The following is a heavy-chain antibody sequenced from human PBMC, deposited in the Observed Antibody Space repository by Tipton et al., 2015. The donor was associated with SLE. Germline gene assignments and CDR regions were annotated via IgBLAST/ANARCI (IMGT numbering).Heavy chain of an antibody. CDR2: IKQDGSEK. J-gene: IGHJ4*02. V-gene: IGHV3-7*03. Sequence: LSLTCAVYGGSFSGYYWSWVRQAPGKGLEWVANIKQDGSEKYYVDSVKGRFTISRDNAKNSLYLQMNSLRAEDTAVYYCARDAGRGVRGYYDSSGYYYDWGQGTLVTVSS. CDR1: GGSFSGYY. CDR3: ARDAGRGVRGYYDSSGYYYD. D-gene: IGHD3-22*01.